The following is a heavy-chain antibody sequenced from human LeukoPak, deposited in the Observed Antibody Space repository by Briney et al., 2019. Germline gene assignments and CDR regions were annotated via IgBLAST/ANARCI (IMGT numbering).Heavy chain of an antibody. D-gene: IGHD6-19*01. V-gene: IGHV1-69*04. J-gene: IGHJ4*02. CDR2: IIPILGIA. CDR1: GGTFSSYA. Sequence: SVKVSCKASGGTFSSYAISWVRQAPGQGLEWMGRIIPILGIANYAQKFQGRVTITADKSTSTAYMELSSLRSEDTAVYYCARAASIAVAGAYFDYWGQGTLVTVSS. CDR3: ARAASIAVAGAYFDY.